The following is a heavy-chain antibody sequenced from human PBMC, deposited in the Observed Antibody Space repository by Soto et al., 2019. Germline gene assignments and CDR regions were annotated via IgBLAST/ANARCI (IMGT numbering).Heavy chain of an antibody. V-gene: IGHV4-39*01. CDR2: IYYSGST. Sequence: PSETLSLTCTVSGGSISSSSYYWGWIRQPPGKGLEWIGSIYYSGSTYYNPSLKSRVTISVDTSKNQFSLKLSSVTAADTAVYYCASYHIDIVVVVAATDQFDYWGQGTLVTVSS. CDR1: GGSISSSSYY. CDR3: ASYHIDIVVVVAATDQFDY. J-gene: IGHJ4*02. D-gene: IGHD2-15*01.